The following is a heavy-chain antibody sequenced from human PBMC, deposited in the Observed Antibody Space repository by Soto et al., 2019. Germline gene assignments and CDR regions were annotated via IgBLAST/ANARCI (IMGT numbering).Heavy chain of an antibody. D-gene: IGHD1-26*01. CDR2: INHSGST. Sequence: PPGKGLEWIGEINHSGSTNYNPSLKTRVTISVDTSKNQFSLKLSSVTTADTAVYYCARKPWIPGAYYFDYWGQGTLVTVSS. V-gene: IGHV4-34*01. CDR3: ARKPWIPGAYYFDY. J-gene: IGHJ4*02.